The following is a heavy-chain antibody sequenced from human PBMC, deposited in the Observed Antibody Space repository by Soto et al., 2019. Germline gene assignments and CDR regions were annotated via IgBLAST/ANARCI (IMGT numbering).Heavy chain of an antibody. CDR1: GFTFSSYW. V-gene: IGHV3-7*01. D-gene: IGHD2-15*01. Sequence: GGSLRLSCAASGFTFSSYWMSWVRQAPGKGLEWVAYIKQDGSEKYYVDSVKGRFTISRDNAKNSLYLQMNSLRAEDSAVYYCASGGHYYFDYWGQGTLVTVSS. CDR3: ASGGHYYFDY. CDR2: IKQDGSEK. J-gene: IGHJ4*02.